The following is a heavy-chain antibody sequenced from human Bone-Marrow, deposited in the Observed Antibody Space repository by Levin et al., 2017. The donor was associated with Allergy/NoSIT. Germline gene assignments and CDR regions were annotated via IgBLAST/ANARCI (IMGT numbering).Heavy chain of an antibody. V-gene: IGHV3-21*01. CDR2: ISSSGSDM. CDR3: ARGIIGDVRVAHKEAFDI. D-gene: IGHD2-8*02. CDR1: GFTFSIYS. J-gene: IGHJ3*02. Sequence: GGSLRLSCTVSGFTFSIYSINWVRQAPGKGLEWVSSISSSGSDMYYVDSVKGRFTIFRDNAKNSLTLQMNSLRAEDTAVYYCARGIIGDVRVAHKEAFDIWGQGTMVSVSS.